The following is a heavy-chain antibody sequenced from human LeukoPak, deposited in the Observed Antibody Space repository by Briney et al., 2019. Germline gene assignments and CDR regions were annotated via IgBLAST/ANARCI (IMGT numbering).Heavy chain of an antibody. V-gene: IGHV1-69*06. CDR3: ARTPYDSHYYYYMDV. CDR1: GGTFSSYA. Sequence: EASVKVSCKASGGTFSSYAISWVRQAPGQGLEWMGGIIPIFGTANYAQKFQGRVTITADKSTSTAYMELSSLRSEDTAVYYCARTPYDSHYYYYMDVWGKGTTVTVFS. CDR2: IIPIFGTA. D-gene: IGHD3-3*01. J-gene: IGHJ6*03.